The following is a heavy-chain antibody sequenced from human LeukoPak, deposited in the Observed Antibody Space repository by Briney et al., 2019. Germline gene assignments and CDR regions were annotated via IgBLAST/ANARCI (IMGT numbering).Heavy chain of an antibody. CDR2: INPSGGST. V-gene: IGHV1-46*03. J-gene: IGHJ3*02. D-gene: IGHD2-15*01. Sequence: ASVKVSCKASGYTFTNYYMHWVRQAPGQGLEWMGIINPSGGSTSYAQKFQGRVTMTRDTSTSTVYMELSSLRSEDSAVYYCAGDTPNCSGGSCYSGDAFDIWGQGTMVTVSS. CDR3: AGDTPNCSGGSCYSGDAFDI. CDR1: GYTFTNYY.